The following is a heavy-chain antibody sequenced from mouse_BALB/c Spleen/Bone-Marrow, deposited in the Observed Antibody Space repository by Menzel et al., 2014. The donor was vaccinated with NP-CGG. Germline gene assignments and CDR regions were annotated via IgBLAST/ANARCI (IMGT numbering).Heavy chain of an antibody. CDR2: IHYSGYT. CDR3: TRETAVVADFDY. Sequence: EVKLMESGPDLVKPSQSLSLTCTVTGYSITSGYGWHWIRQFPGNKLEWMGYIHYSGYTDYNPSLKSRISITRDTSKNQFFLQLNSVTTEDTATYYCTRETAVVADFDYWGQAPLSQSPQ. CDR1: GYSITSGYG. V-gene: IGHV3-1*02. J-gene: IGHJ2*01. D-gene: IGHD1-1*01.